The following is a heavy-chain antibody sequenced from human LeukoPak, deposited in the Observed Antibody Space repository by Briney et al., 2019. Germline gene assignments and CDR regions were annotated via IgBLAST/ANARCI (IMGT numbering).Heavy chain of an antibody. D-gene: IGHD3-9*01. Sequence: GRSLRLSCAASGFTFDDYAMHWVRQAPGKGLEWVSGISWNSGSIGYADSVKGRFTISRDNAKNSLYLQMNSLRAEDTAVYYCARGRSGFYDILTGSLYFDYWGQGTLVTVSS. CDR1: GFTFDDYA. J-gene: IGHJ4*02. V-gene: IGHV3-9*01. CDR2: ISWNSGSI. CDR3: ARGRSGFYDILTGSLYFDY.